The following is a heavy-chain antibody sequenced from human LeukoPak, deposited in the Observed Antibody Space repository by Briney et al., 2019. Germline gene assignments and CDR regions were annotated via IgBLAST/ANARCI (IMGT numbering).Heavy chain of an antibody. D-gene: IGHD6-6*01. Sequence: GGSLRLSCAASGFTFSIYGMSWVRQAPGKGLEWVSVISVSGATTYYADSVKGRFTISRDNSKNTLYLQMNSLRAEDSAMYYCAKGFYSSSTPLPPNYYYYMDVWGKGTTVTVSS. CDR1: GFTFSIYG. J-gene: IGHJ6*03. CDR2: ISVSGATT. CDR3: AKGFYSSSTPLPPNYYYYMDV. V-gene: IGHV3-23*01.